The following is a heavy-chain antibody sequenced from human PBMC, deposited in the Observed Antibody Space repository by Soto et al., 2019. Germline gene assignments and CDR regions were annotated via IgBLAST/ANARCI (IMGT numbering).Heavy chain of an antibody. D-gene: IGHD6-13*01. V-gene: IGHV3-23*01. J-gene: IGHJ5*02. CDR1: GFTFCSDS. Sequence: GGALRLSRAAPGFTFCSDSLSWVPQAPGKGLEWVSAISGSGGSTYYADSVKGRFTISRDNSKNTLYLQMNSLRAEDTAVYYCANSTRSVLAAAASWGQGTLVTVSS. CDR2: ISGSGGST. CDR3: ANSTRSVLAAAAS.